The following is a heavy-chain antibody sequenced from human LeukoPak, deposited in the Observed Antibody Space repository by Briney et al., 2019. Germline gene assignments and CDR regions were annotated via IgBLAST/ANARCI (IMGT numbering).Heavy chain of an antibody. CDR3: AKHAVTTEEYFGFDY. Sequence: GGSLRLSCAASGFTFSSYNMNWVRQAPGKGLEWVSSISSSTNSIYYADSVKGRFTISRDNAKNSLYLQMNSLRAEDTAFYYCAKHAVTTEEYFGFDYWGQGTLVTVSS. V-gene: IGHV3-21*04. D-gene: IGHD4-17*01. CDR2: ISSSTNSI. J-gene: IGHJ4*02. CDR1: GFTFSSYN.